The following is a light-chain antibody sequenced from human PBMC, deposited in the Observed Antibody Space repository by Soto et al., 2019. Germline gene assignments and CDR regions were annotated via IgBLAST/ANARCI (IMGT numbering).Light chain of an antibody. J-gene: IGKJ3*01. CDR2: YAS. V-gene: IGKV3-15*01. CDR1: QNVHSN. CDR3: QHYSNWPPT. Sequence: EVVMTQSPATLSVSPGERATLSCRASQNVHSNIAWYQQKPGQAPSLLISYASNRATGIPARFSGSGSGTDFTLTISSLKSEDFGVYYCQHYSNWPPTFGPGTKVEIK.